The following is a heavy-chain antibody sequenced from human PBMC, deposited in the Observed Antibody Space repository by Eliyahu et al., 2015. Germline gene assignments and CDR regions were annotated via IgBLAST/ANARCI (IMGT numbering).Heavy chain of an antibody. Sequence: QVQLQESGPGLVKPSETLSLTCTVSDASISSYYWXWIRQPAGKGLEWIGRIYTSGSTNYNPSLKSRVTMSVDTSKNQFSLRLSPVTAADTAVYYCAKVRAYSSQFDYWGPGILVTVSS. V-gene: IGHV4-4*07. CDR1: DASISSYY. J-gene: IGHJ4*02. CDR3: AKVRAYSSQFDY. D-gene: IGHD6-13*01. CDR2: IYTSGST.